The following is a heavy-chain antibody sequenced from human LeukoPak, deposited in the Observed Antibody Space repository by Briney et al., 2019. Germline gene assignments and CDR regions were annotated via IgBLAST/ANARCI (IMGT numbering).Heavy chain of an antibody. D-gene: IGHD5-18*01. CDR1: GGSISSYY. Sequence: SETLSLTCTVSGGSISSYYWSWIRQPAGKGLEWIGRIYTSGSTNYNPSLKSRVTISVDTSKNQFSLKLSSVTAADTAVYYCAREPVAMVPQDYYFDYWGQGTLVTVSS. V-gene: IGHV4-4*07. J-gene: IGHJ4*02. CDR2: IYTSGST. CDR3: AREPVAMVPQDYYFDY.